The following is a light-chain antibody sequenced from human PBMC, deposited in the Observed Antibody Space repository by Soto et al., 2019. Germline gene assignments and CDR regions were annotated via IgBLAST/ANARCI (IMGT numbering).Light chain of an antibody. CDR1: SSDVGGYNF. CDR2: DVT. V-gene: IGLV2-11*01. CDR3: CSYVGSYTSYV. Sequence: QSVLTQPRSVSGSPGQSVTIYCTGTSSDVGGYNFVSWYQQHPGKAPKFMIYDVTKRPSGVPDRFSGSKSGNTASLTISGLQAEDEADYYCCSYVGSYTSYVFGTGTKLTVL. J-gene: IGLJ1*01.